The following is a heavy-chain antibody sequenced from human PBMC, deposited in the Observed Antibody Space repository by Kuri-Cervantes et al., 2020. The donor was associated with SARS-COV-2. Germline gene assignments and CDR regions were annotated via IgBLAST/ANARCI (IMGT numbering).Heavy chain of an antibody. J-gene: IGHJ2*01. D-gene: IGHD1-1*01. CDR3: AKDNSENGRGYWYFDL. CDR1: GFTFSSYA. V-gene: IGHV3-23*01. CDR2: VSGSGVST. Sequence: GESLKISCTASGFTFSSYAMSWVRQAPGKGLEWVSTVSGSGVSTYYADSVKGRFTISRDNSKNTLYLQMNTLRAEDTAVYYCAKDNSENGRGYWYFDLWGRGTLVTVSS.